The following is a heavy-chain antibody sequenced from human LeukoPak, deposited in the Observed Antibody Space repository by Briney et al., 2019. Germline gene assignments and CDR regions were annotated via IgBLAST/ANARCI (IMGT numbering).Heavy chain of an antibody. V-gene: IGHV4-34*01. D-gene: IGHD3-22*01. Sequence: PSETLSLTCSVYGVSFSGYFWTYIRQPPGKGLEWIGEINHRGSTSYNPSLKSRVTISRDTSKNQFSLRLTSVTAADTAVYYRARCSIYYSDSSAYFDYWGQGSLVTVSS. CDR2: INHRGST. CDR3: ARCSIYYSDSSAYFDY. CDR1: GVSFSGYF. J-gene: IGHJ4*02.